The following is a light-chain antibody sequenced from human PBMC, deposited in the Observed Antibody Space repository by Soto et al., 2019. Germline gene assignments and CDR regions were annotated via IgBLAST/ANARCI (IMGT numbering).Light chain of an antibody. J-gene: IGLJ3*02. CDR1: SYNIGNNY. Sequence: QSVLTQPPSVAAAPGQKVTISCSGTSYNIGNNYVSWYQHLPGTAPELLIYENNKRPSGIPDRFSASKSGTSATLAITGLQTGDEADYYCGTWDSSLGAGVFGGGTKVTVL. CDR2: ENN. V-gene: IGLV1-51*02. CDR3: GTWDSSLGAGV.